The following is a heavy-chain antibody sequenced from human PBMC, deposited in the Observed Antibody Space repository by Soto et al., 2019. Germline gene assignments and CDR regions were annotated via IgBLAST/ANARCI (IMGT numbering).Heavy chain of an antibody. V-gene: IGHV3-30-3*01. J-gene: IGHJ4*02. CDR3: ARDQTGITTTGGGRIDY. CDR2: ISYDGSNK. D-gene: IGHD6-13*01. CDR1: GFTFSSHA. Sequence: QVQLVESGGGAVQPGRSLRLSCAASGFTFSSHAMHWVRQAPGKGLECVAIISYDGSNKYYGDSVRGRLTISRDNSKNTIQLQMNSLRAEDTAVYYCARDQTGITTTGGGRIDYWGQGTLVTVSS.